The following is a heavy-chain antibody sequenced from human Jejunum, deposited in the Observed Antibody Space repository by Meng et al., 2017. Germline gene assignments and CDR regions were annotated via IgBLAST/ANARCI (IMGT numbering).Heavy chain of an antibody. Sequence: QLQLHGRGAGLWKPSGTLSPTCAVYVGSFSGYFWSWIRQPPGKGLEWIGEVSHSGWTKYNPSLKSRVTISLETSKNQFSLKMSSVTAADTAVYYCVRGNNYVWGMIPWGQGTLVTVSS. CDR2: VSHSGWT. V-gene: IGHV4-34*01. J-gene: IGHJ5*02. CDR3: VRGNNYVWGMIP. CDR1: VGSFSGYF. D-gene: IGHD3-16*01.